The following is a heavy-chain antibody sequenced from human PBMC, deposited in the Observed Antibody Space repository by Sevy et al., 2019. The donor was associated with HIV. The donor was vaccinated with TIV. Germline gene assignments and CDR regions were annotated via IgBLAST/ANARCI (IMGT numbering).Heavy chain of an antibody. J-gene: IGHJ4*02. D-gene: IGHD6-13*01. V-gene: IGHV3-7*01. Sequence: GGSLRLSCAASGFTFSTYWMTWVRQAPGKGLEWVANIKQDGSEKYYAESVKGRLTVSRGNTKNSLYLQLNSLRAEDTAIYYCARAPVGSGWYFPRGIDYWGQGTLVTVSS. CDR3: ARAPVGSGWYFPRGIDY. CDR2: IKQDGSEK. CDR1: GFTFSTYW.